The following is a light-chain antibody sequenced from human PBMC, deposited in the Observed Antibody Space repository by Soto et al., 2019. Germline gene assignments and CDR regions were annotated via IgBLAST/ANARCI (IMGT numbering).Light chain of an antibody. CDR1: TSNIGNNA. Sequence: QSVLSQPHSASGTPGQRVTISCAGGTSNIGNNAVNWYRQLPNRAPQLLIYLTDQRPSGVPDRFPGSKSGTSFSLVISGLQSDDEADYYYATWDDRVLRIVFGEGTKLTVL. CDR2: LTD. J-gene: IGLJ2*01. V-gene: IGLV1-44*01. CDR3: ATWDDRVLRIV.